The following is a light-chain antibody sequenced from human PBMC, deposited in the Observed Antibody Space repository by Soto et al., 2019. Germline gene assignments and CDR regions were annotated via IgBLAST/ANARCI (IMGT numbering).Light chain of an antibody. CDR1: QSLLHSNGNNY. Sequence: DIVMTQSPLSLPVTPGEPASISCRSSQSLLHSNGNNYLAWYLQKPGQSPQLLIYLGSYRASGVPDRFSGSGSGTDFTRKISRVEAEDVGVYYCMQSQQTPWTFGQGTKMEMK. CDR2: LGS. V-gene: IGKV2-28*01. CDR3: MQSQQTPWT. J-gene: IGKJ1*01.